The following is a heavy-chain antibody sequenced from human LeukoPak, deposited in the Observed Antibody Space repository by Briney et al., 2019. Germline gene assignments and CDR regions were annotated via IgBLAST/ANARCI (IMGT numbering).Heavy chain of an antibody. D-gene: IGHD6-19*01. CDR2: IWYDGSNK. J-gene: IGHJ4*02. V-gene: IGHV3-33*06. CDR1: GFTFSSYG. Sequence: QSGGSLRLSCAASGFTFSSYGMHWVRRAPGKGLEWVAVIWYDGSNKYYADSVKGRFTISRDNSKNTLYLQMNSLRAEDTAVYYCAKGSVIAVAGDYWGQGTLVTVSS. CDR3: AKGSVIAVAGDY.